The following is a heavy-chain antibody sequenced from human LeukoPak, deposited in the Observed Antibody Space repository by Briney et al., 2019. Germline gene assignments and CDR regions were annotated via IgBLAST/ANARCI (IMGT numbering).Heavy chain of an antibody. V-gene: IGHV3-30*02. J-gene: IGHJ4*02. D-gene: IGHD3-9*01. Sequence: GGSLRLSCEASGFTFIRNGMHWVRQAPGKGLEWVAFLRYDGSNQYYADSVQGRFTISRDNSKNTLYLQMYSLRAEDTTVYYRARDDPHYDILTGYYPIDSWGQGTLVTVSS. CDR1: GFTFIRNG. CDR3: ARDDPHYDILTGYYPIDS. CDR2: LRYDGSNQ.